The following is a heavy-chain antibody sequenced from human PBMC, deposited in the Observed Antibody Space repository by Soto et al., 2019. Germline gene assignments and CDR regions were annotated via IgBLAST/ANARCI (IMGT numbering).Heavy chain of an antibody. CDR3: ARERSSSSNSLDYYYYYGMDV. D-gene: IGHD6-6*01. Sequence: SQTLSLTCAISGDSVSSNSAAWNWIRQSPSRGLEWLGRTYYRSKWYNDYAVSVKSRITINPDTSKNQFSLQLNSVTPEDTAVYYCARERSSSSNSLDYYYYYGMDVWGQGTTVTVSS. CDR2: TYYRSKWYN. J-gene: IGHJ6*02. V-gene: IGHV6-1*01. CDR1: GDSVSSNSAA.